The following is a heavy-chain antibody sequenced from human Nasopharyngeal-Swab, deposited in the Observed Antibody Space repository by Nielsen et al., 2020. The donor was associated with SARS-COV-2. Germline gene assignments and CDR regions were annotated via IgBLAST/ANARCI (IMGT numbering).Heavy chain of an antibody. CDR3: ARSRLPGVFSVTASWYFDL. J-gene: IGHJ2*01. V-gene: IGHV3-53*01. CDR2: IYSGGSR. D-gene: IGHD3-10*01. Sequence: GRQAPGKGLEWVSVIYSGGSRHYAASVKGGCTISRYNTKNALYRQMNSLKAEDTAVYYCARSRLPGVFSVTASWYFDLWGRGTLVTVSS.